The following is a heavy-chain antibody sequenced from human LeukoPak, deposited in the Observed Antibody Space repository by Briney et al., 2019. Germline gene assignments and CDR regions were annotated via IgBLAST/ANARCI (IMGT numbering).Heavy chain of an antibody. V-gene: IGHV4-31*03. J-gene: IGHJ2*01. CDR3: ARDRGGDHYWYFDL. CDR1: GGSISSGGYY. D-gene: IGHD2-21*01. Sequence: SETLSLTCTVSGGSISSGGYYWSWIRQHPGKGLEWIGYIYYSGSTYYDPSLKSRVTISVDTSKNQFSLKLSSVTAADTAVYYCARDRGGDHYWYFDLWGRGTLVTVSS. CDR2: IYYSGST.